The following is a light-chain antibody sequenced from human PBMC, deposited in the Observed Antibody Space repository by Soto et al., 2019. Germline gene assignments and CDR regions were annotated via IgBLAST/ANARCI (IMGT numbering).Light chain of an antibody. V-gene: IGLV1-40*01. CDR1: SSNIGAGYD. J-gene: IGLJ2*01. CDR2: GNN. Sequence: QSVLTQPPSVSGAPGQRVTISCTGSSSNIGAGYDVHWYQQLPGTAPKLLIYGNNNRPSGVPDRFSGSKSGTSASLAITGLQAEDEADYYGQSYDSSLRSVFGGGTKLTVL. CDR3: QSYDSSLRSV.